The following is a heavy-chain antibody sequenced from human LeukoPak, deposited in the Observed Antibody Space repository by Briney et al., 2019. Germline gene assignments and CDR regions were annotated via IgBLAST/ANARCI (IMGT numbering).Heavy chain of an antibody. CDR3: TKREGPMSGSYDYFDP. CDR1: GGSISGYY. J-gene: IGHJ5*02. CDR2: IHSNGYT. D-gene: IGHD1-26*01. V-gene: IGHV4-4*09. Sequence: SETLSLTCTVSGGSISGYYWSWIRQPPGQGLEWIAYIHSNGYTNYNPSLKSRVTISVDTSKNQFSLKVTSVTAADTAMYYCTKREGPMSGSYDYFDPWAREPWSPS.